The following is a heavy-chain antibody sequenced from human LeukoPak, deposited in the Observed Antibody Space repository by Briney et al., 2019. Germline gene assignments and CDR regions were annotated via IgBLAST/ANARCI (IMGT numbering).Heavy chain of an antibody. J-gene: IGHJ4*02. D-gene: IGHD2/OR15-2a*01. V-gene: IGHV3-7*01. CDR2: IKQDGSEK. CDR1: GFIFSDYW. CDR3: ARPGGPEFSTTHFDY. Sequence: GGSLRLSCSASGFIFSDYWMSWVRQAPGKGLEWVATIKQDGSEKYFVDSVEGRFTISRDNAKNSLYLQMNSLRDEDTAVYYCARPGGPEFSTTHFDYWGQGSLVTVSS.